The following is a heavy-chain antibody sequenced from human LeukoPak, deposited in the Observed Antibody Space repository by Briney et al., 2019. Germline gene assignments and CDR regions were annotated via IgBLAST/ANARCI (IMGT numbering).Heavy chain of an antibody. CDR3: ARSAVADTLSAYYFEY. CDR2: ISAYNGNT. CDR1: GYTFITND. Sequence: GASVKVSCKASGYTFITNDISWVRQAPGQGLEWMGWISAYNGNTNYAQKLQGRVTMTTDTSTNTAYMALRSLRSDDTAVYYCARSAVADTLSAYYFEYWGQGTLVTVSS. V-gene: IGHV1-18*04. D-gene: IGHD6-19*01. J-gene: IGHJ4*02.